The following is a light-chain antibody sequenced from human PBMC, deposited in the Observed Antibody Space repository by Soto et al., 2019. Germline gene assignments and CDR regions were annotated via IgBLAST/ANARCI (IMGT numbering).Light chain of an antibody. V-gene: IGLV1-40*01. CDR3: QSYDGSLGV. CDR1: SSNIGAGYD. CDR2: GHS. Sequence: QSVLTQPPPVSGAPGQRGTISCTGSSSNIGAGYDVHWYQQLPGPAPKLLIFGHSNRPSGVPDRFSGSKSGTSASLAITGLQAEDEADYYCQSYDGSLGVFGTGTKLTV. J-gene: IGLJ1*01.